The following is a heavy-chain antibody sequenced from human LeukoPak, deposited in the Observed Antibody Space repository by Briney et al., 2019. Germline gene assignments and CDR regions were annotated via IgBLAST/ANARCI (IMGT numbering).Heavy chain of an antibody. CDR3: AKDPLYSGSSHWFDP. V-gene: IGHV3-23*01. CDR2: ISGSGGST. Sequence: GGSLRLSCAASGFTFSSYAMSWVRQAPGKGLEWVSAISGSGGSTNYADSMKGRFTISRDNSKNTLYLQMNSLRADDTAVYYCAKDPLYSGSSHWFDPWGQGTLVTVSS. J-gene: IGHJ5*02. CDR1: GFTFSSYA. D-gene: IGHD6-6*01.